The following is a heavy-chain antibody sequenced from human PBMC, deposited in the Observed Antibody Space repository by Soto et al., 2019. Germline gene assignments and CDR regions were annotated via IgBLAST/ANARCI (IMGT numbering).Heavy chain of an antibody. CDR1: GDSVSSNSAA. CDR3: ARDPGQLGILGGFAFDI. J-gene: IGHJ3*02. Sequence: SQTLSLTCAISGDSVSSNSAAWNWIRQSPSRGLEWLGRTYYRSKWYNDYAVSVKSRITINPDTSKNQFSLQLNSVTPEDTAVYYCARDPGQLGILGGFAFDIWGQGTMVTVSS. D-gene: IGHD1-1*01. CDR2: TYYRSKWYN. V-gene: IGHV6-1*01.